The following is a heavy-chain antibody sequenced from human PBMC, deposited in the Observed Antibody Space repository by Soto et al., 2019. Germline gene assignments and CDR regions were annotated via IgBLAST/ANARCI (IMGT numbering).Heavy chain of an antibody. CDR3: ARIGSWALNFDY. V-gene: IGHV3-33*01. J-gene: IGHJ4*02. D-gene: IGHD6-13*01. CDR1: GFTFSSYH. Sequence: QVQLVESGGGMVQPGRSLRLSCVASGFTFSSYHMHWVRQAPGKGLEWVAVIWNDGSNKYYADSVKGRFTISRDNSKNTLWLQMNSLRVEDTAIYYCARIGSWALNFDYWGRGTLVTASS. CDR2: IWNDGSNK.